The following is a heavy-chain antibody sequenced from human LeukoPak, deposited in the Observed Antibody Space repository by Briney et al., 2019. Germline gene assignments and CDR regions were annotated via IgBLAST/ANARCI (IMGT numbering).Heavy chain of an antibody. CDR2: ISSSSSYI. Sequence: GGSLRLSCAASGFTFSSYSMNWVRQAPGKGLEWVSSISSSSSYIYYADSVKGRFTISRDNAKNSLYLQMNALRPEDTAVYYCARERQNKDFWSGGDYWGQGTLVTVSS. CDR1: GFTFSSYS. V-gene: IGHV3-21*01. D-gene: IGHD3-3*01. J-gene: IGHJ4*02. CDR3: ARERQNKDFWSGGDY.